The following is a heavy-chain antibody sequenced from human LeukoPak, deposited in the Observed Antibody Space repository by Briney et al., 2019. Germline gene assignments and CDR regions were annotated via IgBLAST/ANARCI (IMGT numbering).Heavy chain of an antibody. D-gene: IGHD6-19*01. J-gene: IGHJ4*02. CDR1: GLTFSRYG. V-gene: IGHV3-74*03. CDR3: VRGGGSSAYYYYFDY. CDR2: ISAGGSRI. Sequence: PGGSLRLSCAASGLTFSRYGMHWVRQSAGKGLMWVSGISAGGSRITYADSVKGRFTITRDNARSTLFLQMDSLRDEDAAVYYCVRGGGSSAYYYYFDYWGQGSLVTVS.